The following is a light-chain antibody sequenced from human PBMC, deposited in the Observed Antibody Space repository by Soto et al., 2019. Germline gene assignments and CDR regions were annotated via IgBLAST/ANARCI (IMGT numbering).Light chain of an antibody. CDR3: QKYNGALWT. V-gene: IGKV3-11*01. CDR1: QSVSSY. Sequence: EIVLTQSPATLSLSPGERATLSCRASQSVSSYLAWYQQKPGQAPRLLIYDASNRATGIPARFSGSGSGTDFTLTISSLQPEDVATYYCQKYNGALWTFGQGTKVDIK. CDR2: DAS. J-gene: IGKJ1*01.